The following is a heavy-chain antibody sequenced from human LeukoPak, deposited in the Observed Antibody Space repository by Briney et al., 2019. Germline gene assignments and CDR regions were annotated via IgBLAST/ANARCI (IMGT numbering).Heavy chain of an antibody. J-gene: IGHJ4*02. CDR2: ISPYTGST. CDR1: GYTFASYG. D-gene: IGHD3-16*02. V-gene: IGHV1-18*01. Sequence: ASVKVSCKASGYTFASYGISWVRQAPGQGLEWMGSISPYTGSTKYAERLQDRVIMTTDTSTRTAYMELRSLSSDDTAVFYCARDQYDSVWGSYRPYFDLWGQGTLVTVSS. CDR3: ARDQYDSVWGSYRPYFDL.